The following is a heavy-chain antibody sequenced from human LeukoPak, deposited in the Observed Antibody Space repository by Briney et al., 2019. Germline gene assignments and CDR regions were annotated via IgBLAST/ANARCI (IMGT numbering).Heavy chain of an antibody. J-gene: IGHJ3*02. CDR3: ARVSRDGWYVGAFDI. D-gene: IGHD6-19*01. Sequence: AGGSLRLSCAAPGFTFSSYWMSWVRQAPGKGLEWVANIKQDGSEKYYVDSVKGRFTISRDNAKNSLYLQMNSLRAEDTAVYYCARVSRDGWYVGAFDIWGRGTMVTVSS. V-gene: IGHV3-7*01. CDR1: GFTFSSYW. CDR2: IKQDGSEK.